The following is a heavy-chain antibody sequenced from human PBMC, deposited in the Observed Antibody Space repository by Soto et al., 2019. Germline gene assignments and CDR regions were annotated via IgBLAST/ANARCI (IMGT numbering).Heavy chain of an antibody. CDR2: ISTFNGKT. CDR3: ARLLTEGATFREDAFDL. J-gene: IGHJ3*01. V-gene: IGHV1-18*01. CDR1: RYTFTSHG. Sequence: QIQLVQSGGDVKTPGASVKVSCTTARYTFTSHGIAWVRQAPGQGLEWMGWISTFNGKTGYAQKFQGRVTMTADTITSTGNMELRSLRSDDTAVYYCARLLTEGATFREDAFDLWGPGTKVTVSS. D-gene: IGHD3-9*01.